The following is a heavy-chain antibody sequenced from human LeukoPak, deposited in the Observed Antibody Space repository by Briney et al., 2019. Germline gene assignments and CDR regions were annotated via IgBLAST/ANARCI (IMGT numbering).Heavy chain of an antibody. CDR2: IYYSGAT. Sequence: SETLSLTCTVSGGSVSGSYWSWVRQSPGKGLEWIGYIYYSGATNYNPSLKSRVSISIDTSKNQFSLKLSSVTPADTAVYYCARDSYGSGSSYNDYYYYMDVWGNGTTVTIS. J-gene: IGHJ6*03. CDR1: GGSVSGSY. CDR3: ARDSYGSGSSYNDYYYYMDV. D-gene: IGHD3-10*01. V-gene: IGHV4-59*02.